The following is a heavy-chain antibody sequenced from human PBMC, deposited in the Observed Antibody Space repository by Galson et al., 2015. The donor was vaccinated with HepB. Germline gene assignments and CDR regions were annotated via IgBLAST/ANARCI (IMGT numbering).Heavy chain of an antibody. J-gene: IGHJ4*02. V-gene: IGHV3-30*04. CDR1: GFTFSTYD. D-gene: IGHD6-19*01. CDR2: ISYDGRNK. Sequence: SLRLSCAASGFTFSTYDIHWVRQAPGKGLEWVTIISYDGRNKFYAESVKGRFTISRDNSENTLYLQMNSLRPEDTAVYFCARATSGWYSPIDYWGQGTLVTVSS. CDR3: ARATSGWYSPIDY.